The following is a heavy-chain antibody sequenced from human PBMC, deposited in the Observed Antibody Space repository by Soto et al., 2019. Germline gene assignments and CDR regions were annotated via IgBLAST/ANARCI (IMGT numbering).Heavy chain of an antibody. CDR1: GGPFRGYG. CDR2: IIPNFGAP. Sequence: QVQLVQSGPEVNKTGSSMKVSCKASGGPFRGYGLNWVRQAPGQGLEWIGGIIPNFGAPNYAQKFQGRVSITADEVTTTIYMELKGLRSEDTAVYYCATPARDFYGPFYQHSGLDVWGQGTRLTVSS. J-gene: IGHJ6*02. V-gene: IGHV1-69*01. D-gene: IGHD3-16*01. CDR3: ATPARDFYGPFYQHSGLDV.